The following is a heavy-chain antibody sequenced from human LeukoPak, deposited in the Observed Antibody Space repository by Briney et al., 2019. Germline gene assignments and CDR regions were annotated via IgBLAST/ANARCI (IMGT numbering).Heavy chain of an antibody. J-gene: IGHJ4*02. CDR3: AIRTRLNYYDSSGYYWDY. CDR2: IIPIFGTA. CDR1: GGTFSSYA. V-gene: IGHV1-69*05. Sequence: PVKVSCKASGGTFSSYAISWVRQAPGQGLEWMGRIIPIFGTANYAQKFQGRVTITTDESTSTAYMELSSLRSEDTAVYYCAIRTRLNYYDSSGYYWDYWGQGTLVTVSS. D-gene: IGHD3-22*01.